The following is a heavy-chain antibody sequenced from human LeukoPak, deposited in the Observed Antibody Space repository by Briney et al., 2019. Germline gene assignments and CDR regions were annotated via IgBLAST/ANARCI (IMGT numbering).Heavy chain of an antibody. CDR1: GFTIRDYA. J-gene: IGHJ4*02. Sequence: SPRLSCAASGFTIRDYAMHWVRQRPGKGLEWVSGVTFNSNNKDYVDSVKGRFVISRDNANNSLYLQMNSLRPEDTAWYYCAKAKGFAAMYYFDYWGQGVLVTVSS. CDR3: AKAKGFAAMYYFDY. D-gene: IGHD6-25*01. V-gene: IGHV3-9*01. CDR2: VTFNSNNK.